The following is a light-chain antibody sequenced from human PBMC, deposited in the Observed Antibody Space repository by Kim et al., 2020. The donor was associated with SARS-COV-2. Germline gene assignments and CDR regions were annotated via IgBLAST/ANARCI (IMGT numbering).Light chain of an antibody. V-gene: IGKV1-8*01. Sequence: AIRITQSPSSLSASTGDRVTITCRASQGISSYLAWYQQKPGKAPKLLIYAASTLQSGVPSRFSGSGSGTDFTLTISCLQSEDFATYYCQQYYSYPFGQGTKLEI. J-gene: IGKJ2*01. CDR3: QQYYSYP. CDR1: QGISSY. CDR2: AAS.